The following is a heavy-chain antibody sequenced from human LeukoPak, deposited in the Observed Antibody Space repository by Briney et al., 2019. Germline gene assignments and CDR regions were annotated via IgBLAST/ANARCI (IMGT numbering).Heavy chain of an antibody. J-gene: IGHJ4*02. CDR1: GGSISSGDYY. Sequence: SQTLSLTCTVSGGSISSGDYYWSWIRQHPGKGLEWIGYIYYSGSTYYNPSLKSRVTISVDTSKNQFSLKLSSVTAADTAVYYCARSGTCGGDCYSEWYFDYWGQGTLVTVSS. CDR2: IYYSGST. CDR3: ARSGTCGGDCYSEWYFDY. D-gene: IGHD2-21*02. V-gene: IGHV4-31*03.